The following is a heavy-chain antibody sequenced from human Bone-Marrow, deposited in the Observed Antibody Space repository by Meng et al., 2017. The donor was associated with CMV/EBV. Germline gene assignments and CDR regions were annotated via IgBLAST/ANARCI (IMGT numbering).Heavy chain of an antibody. Sequence: GGSLRLSCAASGFTFSSYSMNWVRQAPGKGLEWVSSISSSSSYIYYADSVKGRFTISRDNAKNSLYLQMNSLRAEDTAVYYCTKGVTIFGVVIGYYFDYWGQGTLVTVSS. D-gene: IGHD3-3*01. V-gene: IGHV3-21*04. CDR3: TKGVTIFGVVIGYYFDY. CDR2: ISSSSSYI. CDR1: GFTFSSYS. J-gene: IGHJ4*02.